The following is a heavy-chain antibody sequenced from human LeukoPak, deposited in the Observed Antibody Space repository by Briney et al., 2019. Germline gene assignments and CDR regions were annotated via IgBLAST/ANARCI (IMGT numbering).Heavy chain of an antibody. CDR2: ISGDGGST. CDR3: AKGGGSSWYFPAFDI. D-gene: IGHD6-13*01. V-gene: IGHV3-43*02. Sequence: GGSLRLSCAASGFTFDDYAMHWVGQAPGKGVEGVSLISGDGGSTYYADSVKGGLTIYRDNSKNSLYLQMNSLRTEDTALYYCAKGGGSSWYFPAFDIWGQGTMVTVSS. CDR1: GFTFDDYA. J-gene: IGHJ3*02.